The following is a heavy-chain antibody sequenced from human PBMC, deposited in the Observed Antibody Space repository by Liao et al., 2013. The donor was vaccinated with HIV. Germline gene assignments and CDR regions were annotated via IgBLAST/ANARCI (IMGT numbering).Heavy chain of an antibody. J-gene: IGHJ4*02. CDR2: IYYSGST. Sequence: QVQLQESGPGLVKPSETLSLTCTVSGGSISSSSYYWGWIRQPPGKGLEWIGSIYYSGSTYYNPSLKSRVTISVDTSKNQFSLKLSSVTAADTAVYYCARGANNWNYVDYFDYWGQGTLVTVSS. V-gene: IGHV4-39*07. CDR3: ARGANNWNYVDYFDY. D-gene: IGHD1-7*01. CDR1: GGSISSSSYY.